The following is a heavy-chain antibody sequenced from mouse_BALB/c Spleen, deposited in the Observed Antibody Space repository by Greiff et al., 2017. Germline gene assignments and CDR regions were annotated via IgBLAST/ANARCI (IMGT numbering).Heavy chain of an antibody. CDR2: INSNGGST. Sequence: DVMLVESGGGLVQPGGSLKLSCAASGFTFSSYGMSWVRQTPDKRLELVATINSNGGSTYYPDSVKGRFTISRDNAKNTLYLQMSSLKSEDTAMYYCARSYYGYDEGYYYAMEYWGQGTSVTVSS. CDR3: ARSYYGYDEGYYYAMEY. CDR1: GFTFSSYG. J-gene: IGHJ4*01. V-gene: IGHV5-6-3*01. D-gene: IGHD2-2*01.